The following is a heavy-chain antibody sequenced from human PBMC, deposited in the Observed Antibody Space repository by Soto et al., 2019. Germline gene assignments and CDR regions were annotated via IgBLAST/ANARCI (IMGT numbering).Heavy chain of an antibody. CDR1: GVTVSNNW. D-gene: IGHD2-15*01. CDR3: ARNLPETPLGY. CDR2: IYSGGTT. V-gene: IGHV3-66*01. J-gene: IGHJ4*02. Sequence: EVQLVESGGGLVQPGGSLTLSCAASGVTVSNNWMTWVRQAPGKGLELVSLIYSGGTTHYADSVKGRFTIYRDGSKNMVYLQMNGLRVEDTGVYYCARNLPETPLGYWGQGTLVTVSS.